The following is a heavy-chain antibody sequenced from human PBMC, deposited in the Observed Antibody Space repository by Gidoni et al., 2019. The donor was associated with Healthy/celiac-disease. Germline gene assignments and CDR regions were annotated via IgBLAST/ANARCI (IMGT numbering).Heavy chain of an antibody. Sequence: QVQLVQSGAEVKKPAASVKVSCNASGYTFTGYYLHWVRQAPGQGLAWMVWINPNSGGTNYAQKLQGRVTMTRDTSISTAYMELSRLRSDDTAVYYCARESGSYDLGYWGQGTLVTVSS. CDR1: GYTFTGYY. CDR3: ARESGSYDLGY. V-gene: IGHV1-2*02. CDR2: INPNSGGT. J-gene: IGHJ4*02. D-gene: IGHD1-26*01.